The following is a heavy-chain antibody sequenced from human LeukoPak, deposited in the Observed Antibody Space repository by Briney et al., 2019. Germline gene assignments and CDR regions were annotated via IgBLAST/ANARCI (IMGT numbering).Heavy chain of an antibody. D-gene: IGHD2-15*01. CDR2: ISWNSGSI. Sequence: GGSLRLSCAASGFTFDDYAMHWVRQAPGKGLEWVSGISWNSGSIGYADSVKGRFTISRDNAKNSLYLQMNSLRAEDTALYYCAKDIGYCSGGSCYPFPYFDYWGQETLVTVSS. V-gene: IGHV3-9*01. CDR1: GFTFDDYA. J-gene: IGHJ4*02. CDR3: AKDIGYCSGGSCYPFPYFDY.